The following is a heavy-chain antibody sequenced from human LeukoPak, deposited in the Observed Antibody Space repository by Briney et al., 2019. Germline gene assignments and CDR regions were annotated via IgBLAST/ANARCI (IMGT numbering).Heavy chain of an antibody. CDR1: GDSVSSNSAT. J-gene: IGHJ2*01. CDR3: ARGLYRYFDL. CDR2: RYYMSKWYN. Sequence: SQTLSLTCAISGDSVSSNSATWDWIRPSPSRGLEWLGWRYYMSKWYNAYAVSVKSRITINPDTSRHHFSLQLSSVPPEDTAVYYCARGLYRYFDLWGRGTLVTVSS. V-gene: IGHV6-1*01.